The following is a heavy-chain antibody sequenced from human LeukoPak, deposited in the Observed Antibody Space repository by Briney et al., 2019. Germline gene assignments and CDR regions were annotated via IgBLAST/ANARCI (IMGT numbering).Heavy chain of an antibody. CDR1: GGSISSYY. D-gene: IGHD3-10*01. V-gene: IGHV4-59*08. CDR2: IYYSGST. Sequence: SETLSLTCTVSGGSISSYYWSWIRQPPGKGLEWIGYIYYSGSTNYNPSLKSRVTISVDTSKNQFSLKLSSVTAADTAVYYCARGLDPNGSGSYYADYWGQGTLVTVSS. CDR3: ARGLDPNGSGSYYADY. J-gene: IGHJ4*02.